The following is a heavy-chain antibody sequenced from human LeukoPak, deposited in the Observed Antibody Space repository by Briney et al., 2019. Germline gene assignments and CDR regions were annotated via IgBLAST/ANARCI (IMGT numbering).Heavy chain of an antibody. CDR1: GYIFTSYW. CDR2: IYPGDSDT. D-gene: IGHD6-19*01. J-gene: IGHJ4*02. V-gene: IGHV5-51*01. Sequence: GASLQISCQGSGYIFTSYWIGWVRQLPGKGLEGVGIIYPGDSDTRYSPSFQGQVTISADKSISTAYLQWSSLKASDTAMYYCARQGGWSPMDYWGQGTLVTVSS. CDR3: ARQGGWSPMDY.